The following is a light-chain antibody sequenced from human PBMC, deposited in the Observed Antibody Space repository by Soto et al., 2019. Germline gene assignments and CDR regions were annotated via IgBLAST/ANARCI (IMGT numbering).Light chain of an antibody. CDR3: QEHGT. J-gene: IGKJ1*01. V-gene: IGKV1-5*03. CDR1: QSISSW. CDR2: KAS. Sequence: DIQMTQSPSTLSASVGDRVTITCRASQSISSWLAWYQQKPGKAPKLLIYKASSLESGVPSRFSGSGSETEFTLTISSLQPDDFAAYYCQEHGTFGQWTKVEIQ.